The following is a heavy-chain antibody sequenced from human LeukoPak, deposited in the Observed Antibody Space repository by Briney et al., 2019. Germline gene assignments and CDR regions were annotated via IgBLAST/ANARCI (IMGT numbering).Heavy chain of an antibody. CDR2: ISLSGRT. V-gene: IGHV4-4*02. D-gene: IGHD2/OR15-2a*01. J-gene: IGHJ4*02. Sequence: PSGTLSLTCDVSGGSISRTNWWSWVRQSPGQGLEWIGVISLSGRTNYNPSLQSRVTMSLDESKNQPSPHLASVTAADPAVYYSSREMWAFSPFGYWGQGTLVTVHS. CDR3: SREMWAFSPFGY. CDR1: GGSISRTNW.